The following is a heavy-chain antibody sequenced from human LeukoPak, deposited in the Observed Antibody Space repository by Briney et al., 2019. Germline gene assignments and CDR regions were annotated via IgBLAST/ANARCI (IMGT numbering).Heavy chain of an antibody. D-gene: IGHD6-19*01. J-gene: IGHJ4*02. CDR3: ARDYPCYKRRGYSSGWSDY. CDR2: ISSSGSTI. Sequence: PGGSLRLSCAASGFTFSSYEMNWVRQAPGKGLEWVSYISSSGSTIYYADSVKGRFTISRDNAKNSLYLQMNSLRAEDTAVYYCARDYPCYKRRGYSSGWSDYWGQGTLVTVSS. V-gene: IGHV3-48*03. CDR1: GFTFSSYE.